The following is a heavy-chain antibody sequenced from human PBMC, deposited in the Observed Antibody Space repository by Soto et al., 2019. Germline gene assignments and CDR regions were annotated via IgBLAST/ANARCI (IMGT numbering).Heavy chain of an antibody. CDR3: AKDGGREGYFGNWFDP. Sequence: GASVKVSCKASGGTFSNYAITWVRQDPGQGLEWLGRIIPIFGTANYAQKFQGRVTITADESTTTAYMELSSLRSDDTAVYYCAKDGGREGYFGNWFDPWGQGTLVTVSS. V-gene: IGHV1-69*15. CDR2: IIPIFGTA. D-gene: IGHD2-15*01. CDR1: GGTFSNYA. J-gene: IGHJ5*02.